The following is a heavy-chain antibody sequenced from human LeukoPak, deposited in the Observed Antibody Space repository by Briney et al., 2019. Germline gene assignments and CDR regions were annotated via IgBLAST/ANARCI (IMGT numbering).Heavy chain of an antibody. V-gene: IGHV3-64D*06. CDR2: ISSNGGST. D-gene: IGHD3-9*01. Sequence: GGSLRLSCATSGFTFSSYAMHWVRQAPGKGLEYVSAISSNGGSTYYADSVKGRFTISRDNSKNTLYLQMSSLRAEDTAVYYCVKDYDILTGYFDYWGQGTLVTVSS. CDR1: GFTFSSYA. CDR3: VKDYDILTGYFDY. J-gene: IGHJ4*02.